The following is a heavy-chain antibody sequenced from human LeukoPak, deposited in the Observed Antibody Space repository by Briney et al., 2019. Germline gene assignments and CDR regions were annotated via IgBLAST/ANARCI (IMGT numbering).Heavy chain of an antibody. V-gene: IGHV3-33*01. J-gene: IGHJ6*02. Sequence: GGSLRLSCAASGFTFSSYGMHWVRQAPGKGLEWVAVIWCDGSNKYHADSVKGRFTISRDNSKNTLYLQMNSLRAEDTAVYYCARAPTYSSSYYYYGMDVWGQGTTVTVSS. D-gene: IGHD6-6*01. CDR2: IWCDGSNK. CDR1: GFTFSSYG. CDR3: ARAPTYSSSYYYYGMDV.